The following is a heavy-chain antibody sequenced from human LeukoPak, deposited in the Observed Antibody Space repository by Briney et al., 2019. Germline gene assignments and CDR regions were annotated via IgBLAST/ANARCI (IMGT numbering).Heavy chain of an antibody. CDR2: IYYSGST. V-gene: IGHV4-31*03. D-gene: IGHD4/OR15-4a*01. J-gene: IGHJ1*01. CDR3: ASGRDQLTYFQY. CDR1: SGSISSGCYY. Sequence: PSETLSLTCTVASGSISSGCYYWNWIRQHPGKGLEWIGYIYYSGSTYYNPSLKSRVTISVDTSKNQFSLKLSSVTPADTAVCYCASGRDQLTYFQYWGQGTLATVSS.